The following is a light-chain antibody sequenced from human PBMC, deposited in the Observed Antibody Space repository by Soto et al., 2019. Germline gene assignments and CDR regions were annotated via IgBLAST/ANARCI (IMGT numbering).Light chain of an antibody. V-gene: IGKV3D-15*01. J-gene: IGKJ5*01. CDR1: QSIDRD. CDR3: QQYNSWPIT. Sequence: EIVITQSPSTLSVSPGESATLSCRSSQSIDRDLAWYVQKPGKAPRRVIYGASTWGTGVPPRFTGSGSGTEFTLAISSLQSEDFEVYYCQQYNSWPITFGQGTRLEIK. CDR2: GAS.